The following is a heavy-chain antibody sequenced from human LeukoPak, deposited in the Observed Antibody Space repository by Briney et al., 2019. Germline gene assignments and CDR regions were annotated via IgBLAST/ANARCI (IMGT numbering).Heavy chain of an antibody. D-gene: IGHD3-10*01. CDR1: GFTFSSYA. CDR2: ISYDGSNK. J-gene: IGHJ4*02. V-gene: IGHV3-30-3*01. CDR3: ARDPTYYYGSGSYEKSPDY. Sequence: GGSLRLSCAASGFTFSSYAMHWVRQAPGKGLEWVAVISYDGSNKYYADSVKGRFTISRDNSKNTLYLQMNSLRAEDTAVYYCARDPTYYYGSGSYEKSPDYWGQGTLVTVSS.